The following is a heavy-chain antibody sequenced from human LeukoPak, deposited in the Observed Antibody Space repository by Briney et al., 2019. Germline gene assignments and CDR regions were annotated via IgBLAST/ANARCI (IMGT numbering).Heavy chain of an antibody. Sequence: GASVKVSCKASGINFSSHYINWVRQAPGQGLEWIENISPDSEFTSSPQKFQGRVTMTRDTSMSTAYMELSSLTSDDTAMYYCVREGSDVLTKNFDHWGQGALVTVSS. D-gene: IGHD2-15*01. J-gene: IGHJ4*02. CDR3: VREGSDVLTKNFDH. CDR2: ISPDSEFT. V-gene: IGHV1-2*02. CDR1: GINFSSHY.